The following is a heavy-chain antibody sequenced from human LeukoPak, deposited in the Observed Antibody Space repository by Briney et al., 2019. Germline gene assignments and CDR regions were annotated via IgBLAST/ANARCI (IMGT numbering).Heavy chain of an antibody. CDR1: GGSISSYY. D-gene: IGHD2/OR15-2a*01. CDR3: ARDFYASGFYFWFDP. CDR2: IYPSGTT. Sequence: SETLSLTCTVSGGSISSYYWSWIRQPAGKGLEWIGRIYPSGTTHYNPSLGSRVTMSVDTSKNYFSLRLSSVTAADTAVYYCARDFYASGFYFWFDPWGQGILVTVSS. J-gene: IGHJ5*02. V-gene: IGHV4-4*07.